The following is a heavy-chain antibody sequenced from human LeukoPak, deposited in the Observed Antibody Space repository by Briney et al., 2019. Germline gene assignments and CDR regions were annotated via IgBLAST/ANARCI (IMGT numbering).Heavy chain of an antibody. Sequence: ASVKVSCKGSGYTFVGYFIHWVRQAPGRGLEWMGYINPHSGDTTYAQRFQGRAPMTSDKSINTGYMKLSSLTMDDTAVYFCPTAPPSSGWFDDYYGLDVWAQGTTVTVTS. CDR3: PTAPPSSGWFDDYYGLDV. CDR1: GYTFVGYF. D-gene: IGHD6-19*01. V-gene: IGHV1-2*02. J-gene: IGHJ6*02. CDR2: INPHSGDT.